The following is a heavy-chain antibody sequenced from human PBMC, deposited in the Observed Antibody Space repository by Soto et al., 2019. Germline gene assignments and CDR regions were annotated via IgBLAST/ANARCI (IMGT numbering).Heavy chain of an antibody. Sequence: PGESLKITSKGSGDSFTSYCIARVRQMPGKGLEWMGIIYPGDSDTRYSPSFQGQVTISADKSISTAYLQLSSLKASDTAMYFCARTYYYDSSGYYNWFDPWGERTVVTVSS. CDR1: GDSFTSYC. D-gene: IGHD3-22*01. V-gene: IGHV5-51*01. CDR2: IYPGDSDT. CDR3: ARTYYYDSSGYYNWFDP. J-gene: IGHJ5*02.